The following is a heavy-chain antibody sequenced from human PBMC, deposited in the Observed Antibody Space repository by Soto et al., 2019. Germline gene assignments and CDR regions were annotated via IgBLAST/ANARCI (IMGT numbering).Heavy chain of an antibody. D-gene: IGHD3-22*01. Sequence: QVQLVQSGAEVKKPGSSVKVSCKASGGTFSSYTISWVRQAPGQGLEWMGRIIPILGIPNYAQKIQGRVTITAGKXTXTXSLGLSSLRSEDTAVDYGAGGGEYDYDSSGYYLFDYWGHGTLVTVSS. V-gene: IGHV1-69*02. CDR3: AGGGEYDYDSSGYYLFDY. J-gene: IGHJ4*01. CDR2: IIPILGIP. CDR1: GGTFSSYT.